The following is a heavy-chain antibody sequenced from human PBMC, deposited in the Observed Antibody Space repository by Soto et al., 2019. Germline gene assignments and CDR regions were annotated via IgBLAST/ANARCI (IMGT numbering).Heavy chain of an antibody. J-gene: IGHJ6*02. CDR3: AKGTYDFYYYYGMDV. CDR2: ISGSGGST. Sequence: GGSLRLSCAASGFTFSSYAMSWVRQAPGKGLEWVSAISGSGGSTYYADSVKGRFTISRDNSKNTLYLQMNSLRAEDTAVYYCAKGTYDFYYYYGMDVWGQGTTVTVSS. V-gene: IGHV3-23*01. D-gene: IGHD1-1*01. CDR1: GFTFSSYA.